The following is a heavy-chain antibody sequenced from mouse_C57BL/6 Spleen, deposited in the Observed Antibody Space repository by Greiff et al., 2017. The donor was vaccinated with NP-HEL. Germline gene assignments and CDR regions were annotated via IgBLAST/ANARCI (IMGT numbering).Heavy chain of an antibody. CDR2: IYPGDGDT. D-gene: IGHD3-3*01. J-gene: IGHJ4*01. V-gene: IGHV1-82*01. CDR3: ATSDLGYAMDY. CDR1: GYAFSSSW. Sequence: QVQLKESGPELVKPGASVKISCKASGYAFSSSWMNWVKQRPGKGLEWIGRIYPGDGDTNYNGKFKGKATLTADKSSSTAYMQRSSLTSEDSAVYFCATSDLGYAMDYWGQGTSVTVSP.